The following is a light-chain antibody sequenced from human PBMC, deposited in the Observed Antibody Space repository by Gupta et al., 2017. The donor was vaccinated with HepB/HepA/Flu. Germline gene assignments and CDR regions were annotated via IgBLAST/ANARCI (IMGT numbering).Light chain of an antibody. J-gene: IGKJ2*01. Sequence: DIQMTQSPSSLSASVGDRVTITCRASQSISSYLNWYQQKPGKAPKLLIYAASSLQSGVPSRFSGSGSGTDLTLTISSLQPEDFATYYCQQSDSTPPSTFGQGTKLEIK. CDR3: QQSDSTPPST. CDR2: AAS. V-gene: IGKV1-39*01. CDR1: QSISSY.